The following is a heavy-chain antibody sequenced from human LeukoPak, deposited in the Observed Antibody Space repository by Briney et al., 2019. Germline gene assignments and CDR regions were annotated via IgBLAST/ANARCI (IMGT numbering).Heavy chain of an antibody. Sequence: GGSLRLSCAASGFTFSSYGMHWVRQAPGKGLEWVAVIWYDGSNKYYADSVEGRFTISRDNSKNTLYLQMNSLRAEDTAVYYCAREDFANYDFWSGYYMPYYYYGMDVWGQGTTVTVSS. D-gene: IGHD3-3*01. J-gene: IGHJ6*02. CDR1: GFTFSSYG. CDR3: AREDFANYDFWSGYYMPYYYYGMDV. CDR2: IWYDGSNK. V-gene: IGHV3-33*01.